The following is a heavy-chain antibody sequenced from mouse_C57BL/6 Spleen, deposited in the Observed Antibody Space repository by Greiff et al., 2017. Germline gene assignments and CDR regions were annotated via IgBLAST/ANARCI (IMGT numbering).Heavy chain of an antibody. CDR2: INPYNGGT. V-gene: IGHV1-19*01. CDR1: GYTFTDYY. D-gene: IGHD2-4*01. Sequence: VQLQQSGPVLVKPGASVEMSCKASGYTFTDYYMNWVKQSHGKSLEWIGVINPYNGGTSYNQKFKGKATLTVDKSSSTAYMELNSLTSEDSAVYYCARGALYDYHFDYWGQGTTLTVSS. CDR3: ARGALYDYHFDY. J-gene: IGHJ2*01.